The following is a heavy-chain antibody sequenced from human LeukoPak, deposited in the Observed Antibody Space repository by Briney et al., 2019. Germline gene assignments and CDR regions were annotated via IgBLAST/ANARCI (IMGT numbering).Heavy chain of an antibody. CDR1: GYTFTGYY. Sequence: ASVKVSCKASGYTFTGYYMHWVRQAPGQGLEWMGWINPNSGGTNYAQKFQGWVTMTRDTSTSTVYMELSSLRSEDTAVYYCARDRHGVSAGIMEGNNWFDPWGQGTLVTVSS. CDR3: ARDRHGVSAGIMEGNNWFDP. D-gene: IGHD6-13*01. J-gene: IGHJ5*02. CDR2: INPNSGGT. V-gene: IGHV1-2*04.